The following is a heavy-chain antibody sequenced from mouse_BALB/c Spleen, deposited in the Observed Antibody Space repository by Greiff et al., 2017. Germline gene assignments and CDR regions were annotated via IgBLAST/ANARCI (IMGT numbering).Heavy chain of an antibody. CDR2: IDPANGNT. CDR3: ARALPFYYSMDY. J-gene: IGHJ4*01. V-gene: IGHV14-3*02. Sequence: VQLQQSGAELVKPGASVKLSCTASGFNIKDTYMHWVKQRPEQGLEWIGRIDPANGNTKYDPKFQGKATITADTSSNTAYLQLSSLTSEDTAVYYCARALPFYYSMDYWGQGTSVTVSA. CDR1: GFNIKDTY.